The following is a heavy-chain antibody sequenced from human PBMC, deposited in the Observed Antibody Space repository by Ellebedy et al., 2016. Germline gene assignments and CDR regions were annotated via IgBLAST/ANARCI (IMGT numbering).Heavy chain of an antibody. D-gene: IGHD2-2*01. CDR2: IVFTGTAA. V-gene: IGHV3-21*04. Sequence: GESLKISXAASGFTFNVAGMTWVRQAPGKGLEWVATIVFTGTAAYYSDSAKGRFIISRDNVKNLVFLQMNNLRGEDTAVYYCRQGHYADYWGQGTGHRLL. J-gene: IGHJ4*02. CDR3: RQGHYADY. CDR1: GFTFNVAG.